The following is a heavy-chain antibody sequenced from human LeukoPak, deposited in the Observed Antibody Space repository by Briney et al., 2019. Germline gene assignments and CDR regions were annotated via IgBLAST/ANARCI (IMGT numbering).Heavy chain of an antibody. D-gene: IGHD3-3*01. CDR1: GYTFTSYD. CDR2: MNPNSGNT. CDR3: ARASRILLRFLEWLAGYYFDY. Sequence: ASVKVSCKASGYTFTSYDINWVRQATGQGLEWMGWMNPNSGNTGYAQKFQGRVTMTRNTSISTAYMELSSLRSEDTAVYYCARASRILLRFLEWLAGYYFDYWGQGTLVTVSS. V-gene: IGHV1-8*01. J-gene: IGHJ4*02.